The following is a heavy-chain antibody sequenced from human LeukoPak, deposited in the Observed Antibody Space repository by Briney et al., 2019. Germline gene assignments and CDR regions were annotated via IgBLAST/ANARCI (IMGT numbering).Heavy chain of an antibody. V-gene: IGHV3-21*04. CDR3: ARDRQADYYGSGSYYEFDY. J-gene: IGHJ4*02. CDR1: GFTFSSYS. D-gene: IGHD3-10*01. Sequence: KPGGSLRLSCAASGFTFSSYSMNWVRQAPGKGLEWVSSISSSSSYIYYADSVKGRFTISRDNAKNSLYLQMNSLRAEDTAVYYCARDRQADYYGSGSYYEFDYWGQGTLVTVSS. CDR2: ISSSSSYI.